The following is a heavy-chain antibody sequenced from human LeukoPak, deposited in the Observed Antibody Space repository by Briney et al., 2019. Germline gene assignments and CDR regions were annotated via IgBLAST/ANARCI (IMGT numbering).Heavy chain of an antibody. CDR1: GFTVSSNY. Sequence: GGSLRLSCAASGFTVSSNYMSWVRQAPGKGLEWVSVIHSGGSTYYADSVKGRFTISRDNSKNTLYLQMNSLRAEDTAVYYCARDIVGAQTYWGQGTLVTVSS. J-gene: IGHJ4*02. D-gene: IGHD1-26*01. V-gene: IGHV3-53*01. CDR2: IHSGGST. CDR3: ARDIVGAQTY.